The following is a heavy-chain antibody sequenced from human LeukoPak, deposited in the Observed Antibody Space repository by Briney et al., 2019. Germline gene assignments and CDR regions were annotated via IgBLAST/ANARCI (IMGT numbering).Heavy chain of an antibody. CDR3: AKDMPFWTELPDYD. D-gene: IGHD1-26*01. Sequence: SETLSLTCTVSGYSISSGYYWVWIRQPPGKGLEWIGNIYHSGNTYYNPSLKSRVTISVDTSKNQFSLKLSSVTAADTAVYYCAKDMPFWTELPDYDWGQGTLVTVSS. J-gene: IGHJ4*02. V-gene: IGHV4-38-2*02. CDR2: IYHSGNT. CDR1: GYSISSGYY.